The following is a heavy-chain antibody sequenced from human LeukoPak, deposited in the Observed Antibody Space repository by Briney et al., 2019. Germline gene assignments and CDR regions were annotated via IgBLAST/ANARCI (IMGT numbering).Heavy chain of an antibody. J-gene: IGHJ4*02. Sequence: GASVKVSCKASGYTFTGYYMYWVRQAPGQGLEWMGWINPNSGGTNYAQKFQGRVTMTRDTSTSTVYMELSSLRSEDTAVYYCARALTGYSSGWYRLLDYWGQGTLVTVSS. CDR3: ARALTGYSSGWYRLLDY. CDR1: GYTFTGYY. V-gene: IGHV1-2*02. CDR2: INPNSGGT. D-gene: IGHD6-19*01.